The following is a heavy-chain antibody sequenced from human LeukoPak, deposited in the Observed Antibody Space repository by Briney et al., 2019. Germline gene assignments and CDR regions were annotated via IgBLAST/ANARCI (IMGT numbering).Heavy chain of an antibody. CDR3: AREAPSLWFGELLCQYFDY. CDR2: ISYDGSNK. CDR1: GFTFSSYG. D-gene: IGHD3-10*01. V-gene: IGHV3-30*03. J-gene: IGHJ4*02. Sequence: AGGSLRLSCAASGFTFSSYGMHWVRQAPGKGLEWVAVISYDGSNKYYADSVKGRFTISRDNSKNTLYLQMNSLRAEDTAVYYCAREAPSLWFGELLCQYFDYWGQGTLVTVSS.